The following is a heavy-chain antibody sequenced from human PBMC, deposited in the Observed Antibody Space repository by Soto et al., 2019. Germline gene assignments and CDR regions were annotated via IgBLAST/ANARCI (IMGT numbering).Heavy chain of an antibody. Sequence: PETLSLTCTVSGGSTSSINYYWGWIRQPPGKGLEWIGNIYYSGSTYYNPSLKSRVTISVDTSKNQFSLKLSSVTAADTAVYYCERTLLGWGIWFDPGGQGTRVTSPQ. CDR1: GGSTSSINYY. CDR3: ERTLLGWGIWFDP. D-gene: IGHD6-13*01. J-gene: IGHJ5*02. V-gene: IGHV4-39*01. CDR2: IYYSGST.